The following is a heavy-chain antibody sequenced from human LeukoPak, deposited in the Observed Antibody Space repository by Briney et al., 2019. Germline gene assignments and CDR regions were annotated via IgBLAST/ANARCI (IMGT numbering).Heavy chain of an antibody. D-gene: IGHD2-15*01. CDR1: GYTLTELS. CDR2: FDPGDGET. Sequence: GASVKVSCKVSGYTLTELSMHWVRQAPGKGLEWMGGFDPGDGETIYAQKFQGRVTMTEDTSTDTAYTELSSLRSEDTAVYYCATEGAAAPSYYYYGMDVWGQGTTVTVSS. J-gene: IGHJ6*02. V-gene: IGHV1-24*01. CDR3: ATEGAAAPSYYYYGMDV.